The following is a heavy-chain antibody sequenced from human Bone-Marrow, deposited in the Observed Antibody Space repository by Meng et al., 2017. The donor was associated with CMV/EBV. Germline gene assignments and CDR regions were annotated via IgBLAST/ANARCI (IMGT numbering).Heavy chain of an antibody. CDR3: ARLSGGKKYYFDY. D-gene: IGHD3-10*01. J-gene: IGHJ4*02. CDR2: LNPGGSTT. Sequence: KASGYSFTDYFMHWVRQAPGQGLEWMGMLNPGGSTTKYAQKFQGRVTMTRDTSTSTVYMELSSLRSEDTAVYYCARLSGGKKYYFDYWGQGTLVTVSS. V-gene: IGHV1-46*01. CDR1: GYSFTDYF.